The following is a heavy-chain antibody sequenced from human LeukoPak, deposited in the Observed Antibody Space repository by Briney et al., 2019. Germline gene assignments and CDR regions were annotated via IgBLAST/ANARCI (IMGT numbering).Heavy chain of an antibody. V-gene: IGHV3-53*01. Sequence: GGSLRLSCAASGFTFSDYYMSWIRQAPGKGLEWVSLIYNDDTTYYADSVKGRFTISGDNSKNTLYLQMNSLTAEDTAVYYCARDYRWGQGTLVTVSS. CDR2: IYNDDTT. CDR3: ARDYR. CDR1: GFTFSDYY. D-gene: IGHD1-14*01. J-gene: IGHJ4*02.